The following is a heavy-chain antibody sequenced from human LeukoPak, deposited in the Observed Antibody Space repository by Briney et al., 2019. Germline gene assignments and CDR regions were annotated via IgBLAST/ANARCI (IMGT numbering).Heavy chain of an antibody. J-gene: IGHJ3*02. Sequence: GGSLRLSCAASGFTFEDFGMTWVRQVPGKGLEWVSGINWNGVQTHYADSVKGRFTISRDNAKNTLYLEMNSVRVDDPALYHCPRDSGIWCGTRGAFDIWGQGTMVSVST. CDR3: PRDSGIWCGTRGAFDI. CDR2: INWNGVQT. CDR1: GFTFEDFG. V-gene: IGHV3-20*01. D-gene: IGHD3-10*01.